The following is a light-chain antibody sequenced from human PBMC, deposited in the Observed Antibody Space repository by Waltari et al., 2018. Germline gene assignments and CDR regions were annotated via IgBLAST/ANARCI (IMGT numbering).Light chain of an antibody. Sequence: QSALTQPASVSASPGQSITISCTGTASDIGNNNFVYWYRQHPGKAPQLVIYDVSRRPSDISPRFSGSKSGTTASLTIFGLQPEDEADYYCNSYTTKGTLVVFGGGTKLTVL. V-gene: IGLV2-14*03. CDR1: ASDIGNNNF. J-gene: IGLJ3*02. CDR2: DVS. CDR3: NSYTTKGTLVV.